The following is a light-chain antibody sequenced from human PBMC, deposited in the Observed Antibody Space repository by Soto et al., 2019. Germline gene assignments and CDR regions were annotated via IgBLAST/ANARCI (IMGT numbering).Light chain of an antibody. V-gene: IGKV3-20*01. CDR3: QQYGSSRDT. Sequence: EIVLTQSPGTLSLSPGERATLSCRASQSVSSSYLAWYQQKPGQAPRLLIYGASSRATGIPDRFSGSGSGTDFNLPISRLEPEDFAVYYCQQYGSSRDTVGQGTKLEIK. CDR2: GAS. CDR1: QSVSSSY. J-gene: IGKJ2*01.